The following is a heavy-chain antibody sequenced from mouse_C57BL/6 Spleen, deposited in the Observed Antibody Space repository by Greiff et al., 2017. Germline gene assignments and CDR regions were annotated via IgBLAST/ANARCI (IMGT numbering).Heavy chain of an antibody. V-gene: IGHV1-18*01. CDR2: INPNDGGT. J-gene: IGHJ3*01. CDR1: GYTFTDYN. CDR3: AREGYYYGSSYRAWFAY. Sequence: VQLKQSGPELVKPGASVKIPCKASGYTFTDYNMDWVKQSPGKSLEWIGDINPNDGGTIYNQKFKGKATLTVDKSSSTAYMELRSLTSEDTAVYYCAREGYYYGSSYRAWFAYWGQGTLVTVSA. D-gene: IGHD1-1*01.